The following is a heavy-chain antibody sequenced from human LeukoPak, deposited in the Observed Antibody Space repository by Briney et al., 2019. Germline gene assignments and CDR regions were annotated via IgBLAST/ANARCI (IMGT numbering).Heavy chain of an antibody. CDR3: AKHLTATNTYIFFGLDV. D-gene: IGHD1-26*01. V-gene: IGHV3-9*01. Sequence: GGSLRLSCAASGYSFKDYGMHWVRQPPGKGQEWGSAINRNGGGTAYADSVKGRFTIFRDNAQNSLYLQLSSLRPEDTALYYCAKHLTATNTYIFFGLDVWGQGTSVTVSS. CDR1: GYSFKDYG. J-gene: IGHJ6*02. CDR2: INRNGGGT.